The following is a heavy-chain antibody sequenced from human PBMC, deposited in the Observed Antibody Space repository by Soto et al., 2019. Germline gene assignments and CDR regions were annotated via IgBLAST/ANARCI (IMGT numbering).Heavy chain of an antibody. J-gene: IGHJ3*02. D-gene: IGHD1-20*01. CDR1: GFKFSTYW. Sequence: EVQVVESGGGLVQPGGSLTLSCAASGFKFSTYWMSWVRQAPGKRLEWLANIKQDAKEMYYVDAVKGRFTISGDSAKNTLCLIMDRLRAEDTAVYYGAAYNSSRHAAFDIWGQGTTVIVSS. CDR2: IKQDAKEM. V-gene: IGHV3-7*01. CDR3: AAYNSSRHAAFDI.